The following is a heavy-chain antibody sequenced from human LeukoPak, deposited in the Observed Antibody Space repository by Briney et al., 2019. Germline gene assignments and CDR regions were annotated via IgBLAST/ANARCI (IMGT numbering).Heavy chain of an antibody. V-gene: IGHV1-18*01. J-gene: IGHJ4*02. D-gene: IGHD3-22*01. CDR2: ISAYNGNT. CDR3: ARDESPVVVVIPDY. CDR1: GYTFTSYG. Sequence: ASVNVSCKASGYTFTSYGISWVRQAPGPALEWMGWISAYNGNTNYAQKLQGRVTMTTDTSPSTAYMELRSLRSDDTAVYYCARDESPVVVVIPDYWGQGTLVTVSS.